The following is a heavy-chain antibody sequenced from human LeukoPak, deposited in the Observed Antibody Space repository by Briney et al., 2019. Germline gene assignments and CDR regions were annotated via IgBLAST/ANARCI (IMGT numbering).Heavy chain of an antibody. J-gene: IGHJ4*02. D-gene: IGHD3-10*01. CDR2: IDSDKGNT. CDR1: GYSFTRNA. V-gene: IGHV1-3*03. CDR3: ARITTVRAPLRD. Sequence: ASVKVSCKACGYSFTRNAIHWMRQVPGERLEWMGGIDSDKGNTKYSQELQGRVTFTRDTSASTVYMELSSLRSEDTAVYYCARITTVRAPLRDWGQGTLVTVSS.